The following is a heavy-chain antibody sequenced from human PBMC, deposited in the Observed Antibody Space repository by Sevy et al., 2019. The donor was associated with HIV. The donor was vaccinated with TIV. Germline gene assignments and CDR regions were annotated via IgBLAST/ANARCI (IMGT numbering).Heavy chain of an antibody. V-gene: IGHV3-33*01. CDR2: IWNDGSNK. J-gene: IGHJ4*02. CDR3: ATTYSSSWYYFDY. Sequence: GGSLRLSCAASGFTFSSYDMHWVRQAPGKGLEWVAVIWNDGSNKYYADSVKGRFTISRDNSKNTLYLQMNSLRAEDTAVYYCATTYSSSWYYFDYWGQGALVTVSS. D-gene: IGHD6-13*01. CDR1: GFTFSSYD.